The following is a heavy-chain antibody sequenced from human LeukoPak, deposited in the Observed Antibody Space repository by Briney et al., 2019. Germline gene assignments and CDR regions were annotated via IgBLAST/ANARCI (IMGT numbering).Heavy chain of an antibody. V-gene: IGHV3-23*01. D-gene: IGHD1-26*01. CDR1: GFTFSSYA. Sequence: GGSLRLSCAASGFTFSSYAMSWVRQAPGKGLEWVSAISGSGGSTYYADSVKGRFTTSRDNSKNTLYLQMNSLRAEDTAVYYCANIVGATDFDYWGQGTLVTVSS. J-gene: IGHJ4*02. CDR3: ANIVGATDFDY. CDR2: ISGSGGST.